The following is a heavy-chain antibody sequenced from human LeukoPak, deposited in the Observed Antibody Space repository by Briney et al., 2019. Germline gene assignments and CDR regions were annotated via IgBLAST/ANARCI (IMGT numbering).Heavy chain of an antibody. V-gene: IGHV3-21*01. J-gene: IGHJ5*02. CDR3: VRIPNSANFPNWFDP. CDR1: GFTFSSYS. CDR2: ISSSSSYI. D-gene: IGHD4/OR15-4a*01. Sequence: GGSLRLSCAASGFTFSSYSMNWVRQAPGKGLEWVSSISSSSSYIYYADSVKGRFTISRDNAKNSLYLQMNSLRAEDTALYYCVRIPNSANFPNWFDPWGQGTLVTVSS.